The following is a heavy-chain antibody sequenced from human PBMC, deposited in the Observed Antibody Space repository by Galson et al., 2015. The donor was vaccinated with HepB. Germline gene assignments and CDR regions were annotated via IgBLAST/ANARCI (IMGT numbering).Heavy chain of an antibody. CDR3: AKDLGSGLTGMDV. J-gene: IGHJ6*02. Sequence: SLRLSCAASGFTFSSYGMRWVRQAPGKGLEWVAFIRYDGSNKYYADSVKGRFTISRDNSKNTLYLQMNSLRAEDTAVYYCAKDLGSGLTGMDVWGQGNPGHRLL. V-gene: IGHV3-30*02. CDR1: GFTFSSYG. D-gene: IGHD3-10*01. CDR2: IRYDGSNK.